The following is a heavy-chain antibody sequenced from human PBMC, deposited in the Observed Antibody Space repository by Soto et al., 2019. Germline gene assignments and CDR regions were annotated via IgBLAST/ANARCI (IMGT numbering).Heavy chain of an antibody. CDR3: ARHVNYYYGMDV. J-gene: IGHJ6*02. V-gene: IGHV1-2*04. CDR1: GYTSTGYY. Sequence: ASVKVSCKASGYTSTGYYMHWVRQAPGQGLEWMGWINPNSGGTNYAQKFQGWVTMTRDTSISTAYMELSRLRSDDTAVYYCARHVNYYYGMDVWGQGTTVTVSS. CDR2: INPNSGGT.